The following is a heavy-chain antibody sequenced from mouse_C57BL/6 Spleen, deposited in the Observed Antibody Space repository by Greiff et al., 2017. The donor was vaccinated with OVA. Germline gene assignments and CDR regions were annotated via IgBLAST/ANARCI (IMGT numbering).Heavy chain of an antibody. V-gene: IGHV1-55*01. CDR2: IYPGSGST. Sequence: QVQLKQSGAELVKPGASVKMSCKASGYTFTSYWITWVKQRPGQGLEWIGDIYPGSGSTNYNEKFKSKATLTVDTSSSTAYMQLSSLTSEDSAVYYCARGGNYYAMDYWGQGTSVTVSS. J-gene: IGHJ4*01. D-gene: IGHD2-1*01. CDR3: ARGGNYYAMDY. CDR1: GYTFTSYW.